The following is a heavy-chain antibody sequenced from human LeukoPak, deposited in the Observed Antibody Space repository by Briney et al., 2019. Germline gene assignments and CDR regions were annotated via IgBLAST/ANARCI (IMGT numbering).Heavy chain of an antibody. V-gene: IGHV1-2*04. CDR2: INPNSGGT. CDR3: ARELADTAMVYFDY. D-gene: IGHD5-18*01. CDR1: GYTFTGYY. J-gene: IGHJ4*02. Sequence: ASVKVSCKASGYTFTGYYMHWVRQAPGQGLEWVGWINPNSGGTNYAQKFQGWVTMTRDTSISTAYMELSRLRSDDTAVYYCARELADTAMVYFDYWGQGTLVTVSS.